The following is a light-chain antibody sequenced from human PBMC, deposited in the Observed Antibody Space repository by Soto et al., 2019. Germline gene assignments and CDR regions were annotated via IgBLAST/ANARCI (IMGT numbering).Light chain of an antibody. CDR1: TGAVTSGYY. V-gene: IGLV7-43*01. Sequence: QTVVTQEPSLTVSPGGTVTLTCASSTGAVTSGYYPNWFQQKPGQAPRALIYSISNKHSWTPARFSGSLLGGKAALTLSGVQPEDEADYYCLLYYGGANWVFGRGTKLTVL. CDR2: SIS. CDR3: LLYYGGANWV. J-gene: IGLJ3*02.